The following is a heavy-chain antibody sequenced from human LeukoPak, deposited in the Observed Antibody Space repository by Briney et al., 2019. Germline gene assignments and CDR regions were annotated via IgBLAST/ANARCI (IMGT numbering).Heavy chain of an antibody. V-gene: IGHV3-7*01. D-gene: IGHD1-1*01. Sequence: GGSLRLSCAASGSPFSSYWMSWVRQAPGKGLEWVANIKQDGSDKYYVDSVKSRFTISRDNAKNSLYLQLNSLRADDTAVYYCARLTGTTGFDYWGQGTLVTVSS. CDR2: IKQDGSDK. CDR1: GSPFSSYW. J-gene: IGHJ4*02. CDR3: ARLTGTTGFDY.